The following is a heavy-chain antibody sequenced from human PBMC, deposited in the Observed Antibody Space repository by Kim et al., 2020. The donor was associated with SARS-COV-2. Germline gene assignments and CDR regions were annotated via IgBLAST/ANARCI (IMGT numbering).Heavy chain of an antibody. Sequence: SPSFQGQVTISADKSISTAYLQWSSLKASDTAIYYCASTSCSSTVCLFDYWGQGTLVTVSS. CDR3: ASTSCSSTVCLFDY. J-gene: IGHJ4*02. V-gene: IGHV5-51*01. D-gene: IGHD2-2*01.